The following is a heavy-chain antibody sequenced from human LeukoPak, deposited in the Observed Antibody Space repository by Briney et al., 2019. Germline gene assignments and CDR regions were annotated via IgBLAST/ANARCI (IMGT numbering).Heavy chain of an antibody. CDR3: ARERDGRFFDY. D-gene: IGHD5-24*01. CDR1: GLTFRSYW. J-gene: IGHJ4*02. Sequence: GGSLRLSCAVSGLTFRSYWMSWVRQAPGKGLEWVADINQGGSEKYFVDSVRDRFTTSRDNAKNLLHLQMDTLRADDTAVYYCARERDGRFFDYWGQGTLVTVSS. CDR2: INQGGSEK. V-gene: IGHV3-7*01.